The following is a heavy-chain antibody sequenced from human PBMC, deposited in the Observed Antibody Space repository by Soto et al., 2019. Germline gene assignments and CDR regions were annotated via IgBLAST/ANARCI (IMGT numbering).Heavy chain of an antibody. CDR2: INAGNGNT. CDR1: GYTFTSYA. J-gene: IGHJ4*02. CDR3: ASPKGSSGYEVFDY. V-gene: IGHV1-3*01. D-gene: IGHD5-12*01. Sequence: QVQLVQSGAEGKKPGASVKVSCKASGYTFTSYAMHWVRQAPGQRLEWMGWINAGNGNTKYSQKFQGRVTITRDTSASTAYMELSSLRSEDTAVYDCASPKGSSGYEVFDYWGQGALVTVSS.